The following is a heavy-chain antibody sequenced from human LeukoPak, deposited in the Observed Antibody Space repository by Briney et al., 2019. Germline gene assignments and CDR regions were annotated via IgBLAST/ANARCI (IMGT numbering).Heavy chain of an antibody. CDR2: ISAYNGNT. V-gene: IGHV1-18*01. J-gene: IGHJ5*02. Sequence: ASVKVSCKASGYTFTSYGISWVRQAPGQGLEWMGWISAYNGNTNYAQKLQGRVTMTTDTSTSTAYMELRSLRSDDTAVYYCARPSAWITVRKPLGSAPWGKGTLVTVSS. CDR1: GYTFTSYG. CDR3: ARPSAWITVRKPLGSAP. D-gene: IGHD3-16*01.